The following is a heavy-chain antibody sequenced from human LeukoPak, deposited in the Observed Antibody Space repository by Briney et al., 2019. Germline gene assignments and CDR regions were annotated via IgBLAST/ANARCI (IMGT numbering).Heavy chain of an antibody. J-gene: IGHJ5*02. V-gene: IGHV1-2*02. D-gene: IGHD4-23*01. CDR3: ARDVHDYGGNGWFDP. Sequence: GASVKVSCKASGYTFTGYYMHWVRQAPGQGLEWMGWINPNSGGTNYAQKFQGRVTMTRDTSISTAYMELSRLRSDDMAVYYCARDVHDYGGNGWFDPWGQGTLVTVSS. CDR2: INPNSGGT. CDR1: GYTFTGYY.